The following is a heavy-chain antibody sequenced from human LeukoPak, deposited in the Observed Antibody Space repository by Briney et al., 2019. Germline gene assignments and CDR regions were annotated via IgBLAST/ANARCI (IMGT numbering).Heavy chain of an antibody. D-gene: IGHD4-23*01. CDR2: VRSDGSTK. V-gene: IGHV3-30-3*01. J-gene: IGHJ4*02. CDR1: GLTFSRYD. CDR3: VLGHYGGLFDN. Sequence: PGGSLRLSCAASGLTFSRYDMHWVRQAPGKGLEWVAIVRSDGSTKDYADSVKGRFTISRDNSKDTLYVQMNGLRPEDTAVYYCVLGHYGGLFDNWGQGTLVSVSS.